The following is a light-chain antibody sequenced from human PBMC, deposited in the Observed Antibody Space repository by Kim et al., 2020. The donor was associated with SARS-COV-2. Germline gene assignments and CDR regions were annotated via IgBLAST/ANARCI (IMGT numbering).Light chain of an antibody. Sequence: SYELTKPLSVSVALGQTARITCGGNNIGSKNVHWYQQKPGQAPVLVIYRDSNRPSGIPERFSGSNSGNTATLTISRAQAGDEADYYCQVWDSSVVFGGGT. CDR3: QVWDSSVV. CDR2: RDS. J-gene: IGLJ2*01. CDR1: NIGSKN. V-gene: IGLV3-9*01.